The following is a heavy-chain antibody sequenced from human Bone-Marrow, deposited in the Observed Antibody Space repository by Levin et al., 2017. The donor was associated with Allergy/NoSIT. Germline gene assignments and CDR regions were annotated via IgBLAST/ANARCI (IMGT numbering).Heavy chain of an antibody. CDR2: VGGSGDTT. V-gene: IGHV3-23*01. CDR1: GFMFRNYA. D-gene: IGHD4-17*01. Sequence: PGGSLRLSCAASGFMFRNYAMNWVRQAPGKGLEWVSSVGGSGDTTYYADSVKGRFTVSRDNSKSTLYLQMNSLRPEDTAIYYCAKRGPYGQPAFDSWGQGTLVSVSS. J-gene: IGHJ4*02. CDR3: AKRGPYGQPAFDS.